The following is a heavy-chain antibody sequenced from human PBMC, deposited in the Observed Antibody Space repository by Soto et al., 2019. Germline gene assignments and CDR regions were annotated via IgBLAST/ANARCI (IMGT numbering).Heavy chain of an antibody. V-gene: IGHV5-51*04. J-gene: IGHJ4*02. CDR3: TRRRGCTNAVCYRSAQ. CDR1: GSRFTLNV. Sequence: ISCEGSGSRFTLNVIAWGRHMPGKGLECLGLIYPGDSDTKYRPSFQGQVNISADTPNSTPYLQWSSLKDSDHSIYYCTRRRGCTNAVCYRSAQWGEGTL. D-gene: IGHD2-8*01. CDR2: IYPGDSDT.